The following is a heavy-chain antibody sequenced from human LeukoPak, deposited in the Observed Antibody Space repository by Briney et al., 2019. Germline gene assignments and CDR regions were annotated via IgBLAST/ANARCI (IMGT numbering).Heavy chain of an antibody. V-gene: IGHV1-69*04. CDR3: AAGRDDFWSGYSLTSDAWFDP. CDR1: GGTFSSYA. CDR2: IIPILGIA. Sequence: SVKVSCKASGGTFSSYAISWVRQAPGQGLEWMGRIIPILGIANYAQKFQGRVTITADKSTSTAYMELSSLRSEDTAVYYCAAGRDDFWSGYSLTSDAWFDPWDQGTLVTVSS. D-gene: IGHD3-3*01. J-gene: IGHJ5*02.